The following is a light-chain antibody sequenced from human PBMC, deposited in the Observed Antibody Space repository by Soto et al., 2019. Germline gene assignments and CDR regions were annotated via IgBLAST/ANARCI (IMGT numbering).Light chain of an antibody. CDR2: DVS. Sequence: QSALTQPASVSGSPGQSITISCTGTSSDVGGYNYVSWYQQHPGKAPKLMIYDVSNRPSGVSNRFSGSKSGNTASLTISGLQAEDEAEYYCSSYTSIPLFVGGTEL. J-gene: IGLJ2*01. V-gene: IGLV2-14*01. CDR1: SSDVGGYNY. CDR3: SSYTSIPL.